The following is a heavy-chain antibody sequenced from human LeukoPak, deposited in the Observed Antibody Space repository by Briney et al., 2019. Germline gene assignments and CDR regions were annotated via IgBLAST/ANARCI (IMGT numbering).Heavy chain of an antibody. CDR1: GFTFSSYW. CDR2: IKQDGSEK. J-gene: IGHJ4*02. V-gene: IGHV3-7*01. D-gene: IGHD3-22*01. CDR3: ATRRINYYDSSGYFDY. Sequence: GGSLRLSCAASGFTFSSYWMSWVRQAPGKGLEWVANIKQDGSEKYYVDSVKGRFTISRDNAKNSLYLQMNSLRAGDTAVYYCATRRINYYDSSGYFDYWGQGTLVTVSS.